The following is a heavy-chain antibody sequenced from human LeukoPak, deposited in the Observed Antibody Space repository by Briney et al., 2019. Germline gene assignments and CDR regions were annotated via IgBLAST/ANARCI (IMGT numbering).Heavy chain of an antibody. CDR3: AKDWYRTSGRQLDY. Sequence: GGSLRLSCAASGFTFDDYAMHWVRQAPGKGLEWISLITFDGTSTYYAESVKGRFIISRDNSKNTLYLQMNSLRAEDTAVYYCAKDWYRTSGRQLDYWGQGTLVTVSS. J-gene: IGHJ4*02. V-gene: IGHV3-43D*03. CDR1: GFTFDDYA. CDR2: ITFDGTST. D-gene: IGHD3-10*01.